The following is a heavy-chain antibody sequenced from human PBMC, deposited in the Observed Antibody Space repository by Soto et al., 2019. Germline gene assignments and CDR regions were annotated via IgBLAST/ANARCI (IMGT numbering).Heavy chain of an antibody. J-gene: IGHJ4*02. Sequence: PGGSLRLSCAASGFTFSSYAMSWVRQAPGKGLEWVSAISGSGGSTYYADSVKGRFTISRDNSKNTLYLQMNSLRAEDTAVYYCAKDPAYYYGSGSYLFDYWGQGTQVTVSS. CDR2: ISGSGGST. CDR3: AKDPAYYYGSGSYLFDY. D-gene: IGHD3-10*01. V-gene: IGHV3-23*01. CDR1: GFTFSSYA.